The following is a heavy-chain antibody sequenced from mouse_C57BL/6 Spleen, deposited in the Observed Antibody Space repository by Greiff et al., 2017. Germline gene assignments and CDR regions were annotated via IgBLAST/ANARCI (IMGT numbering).Heavy chain of an antibody. V-gene: IGHV3-6*01. J-gene: IGHJ1*03. CDR2: ISYDGSN. D-gene: IGHD1-1*01. Sequence: ESGPGLVKPSQSLSLTCSVTGYSITSGYYWNWIRQFPGNKLEWMGYISYDGSNNYNPSRKNRISITRDPSKNQFFLKLNSVTTEDTATYYCARGHYYGSSSYFDVWGTGTTVTVSS. CDR3: ARGHYYGSSSYFDV. CDR1: GYSITSGYY.